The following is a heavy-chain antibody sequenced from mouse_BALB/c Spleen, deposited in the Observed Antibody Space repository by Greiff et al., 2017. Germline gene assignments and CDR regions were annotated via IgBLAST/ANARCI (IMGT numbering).Heavy chain of an antibody. D-gene: IGHD1-1*01. J-gene: IGHJ2*01. CDR3: ARSFITTVVAPFGY. V-gene: IGHV7-3*02. Sequence: EVKVEESGGGLVQPGGSLRLSCAPSGFTFTDYYMSWVRQPPGKALEWLGFIRNKANGYTTEYSASVKGRFTISRDNSQSILYLQMNTLRAEDSATYYCARSFITTVVAPFGYWGQGTTLTVSS. CDR2: IRNKANGYTT. CDR1: GFTFTDYY.